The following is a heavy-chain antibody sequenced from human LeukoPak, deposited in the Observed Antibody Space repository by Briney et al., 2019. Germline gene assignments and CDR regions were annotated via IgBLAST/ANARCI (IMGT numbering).Heavy chain of an antibody. CDR3: ARGRYSSGWYAGHDAFDI. V-gene: IGHV4-34*01. D-gene: IGHD6-19*01. CDR2: INHSGST. J-gene: IGHJ3*02. CDR1: GGSFSGYY. Sequence: SETPSLTCAVYGGSFSGYYWSWIRQPPGKGLEWIGEINHSGSTNYNPSLKSRVTISVDTSKNQFSLKLSSVTAADTAVYYCARGRYSSGWYAGHDAFDIWGQGTMVTVSS.